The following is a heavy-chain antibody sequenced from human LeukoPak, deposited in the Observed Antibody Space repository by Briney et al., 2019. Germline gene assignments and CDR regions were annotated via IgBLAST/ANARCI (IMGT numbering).Heavy chain of an antibody. CDR3: AKGGDYVWGSYRPV. J-gene: IGHJ4*02. CDR2: ISGGGT. V-gene: IGHV3-23*01. D-gene: IGHD3-16*02. Sequence: GGSLRLSCAASGFTFSSYAMSWGRQDPGKGLGWDSGISGGGTHYADSVKGRFTISRDNSKNTLYLQMNSLRAEDTAIYYCAKGGDYVWGSYRPVWGQGTLVTVSS. CDR1: GFTFSSYA.